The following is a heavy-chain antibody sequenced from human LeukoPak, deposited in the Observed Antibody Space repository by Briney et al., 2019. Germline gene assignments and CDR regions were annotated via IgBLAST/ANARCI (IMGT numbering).Heavy chain of an antibody. V-gene: IGHV1-2*06. D-gene: IGHD5-24*01. Sequence: ASVKVSCKASGYTFTGYYMHWVRQAPGQGLEWMGRINPNSGGTNYAQKFQGRVTMTRDTSISTAYMELSRLRSDDTAVYYCARTQDGYYNEGYMDVWGKGTTVTSP. CDR3: ARTQDGYYNEGYMDV. CDR2: INPNSGGT. CDR1: GYTFTGYY. J-gene: IGHJ6*03.